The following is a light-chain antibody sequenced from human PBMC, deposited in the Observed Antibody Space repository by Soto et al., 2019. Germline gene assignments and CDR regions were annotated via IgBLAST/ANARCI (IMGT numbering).Light chain of an antibody. Sequence: ESVLTQSPATLSVSPGEGVTLSCRASQSVSSNLAWYRQRPGQAPRLLIYGASTRATGIPARFSGSGSGTEFALTISSVQSDDIAVFYCQQYHIWPLTFGGGTKVDIK. CDR3: QQYHIWPLT. J-gene: IGKJ4*01. V-gene: IGKV3-15*01. CDR1: QSVSSN. CDR2: GAS.